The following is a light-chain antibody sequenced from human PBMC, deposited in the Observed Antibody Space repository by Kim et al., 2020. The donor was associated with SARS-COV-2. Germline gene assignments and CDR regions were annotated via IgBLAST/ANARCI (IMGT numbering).Light chain of an antibody. V-gene: IGKV3-15*01. Sequence: SPGERATLSCRASESVSSYLAWYQQKPGQAPRLLIYGASTRATSIPARFSGSGSGTEFTLTISSLQSEDFAVYYCQQYKNWPPYTFGQGTKLEI. J-gene: IGKJ2*01. CDR3: QQYKNWPPYT. CDR2: GAS. CDR1: ESVSSY.